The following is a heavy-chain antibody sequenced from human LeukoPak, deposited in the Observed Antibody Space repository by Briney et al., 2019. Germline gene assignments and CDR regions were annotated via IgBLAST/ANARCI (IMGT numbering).Heavy chain of an antibody. D-gene: IGHD4-17*01. CDR2: IWYDGSNK. CDR3: ARPRGATVTSSLGY. J-gene: IGHJ4*02. Sequence: GGSLRLSCAASGFTFSSYGMHWVRQAPGKGLEWVAVIWYDGSNKYYADSVKGRFTISRDNSENTLYLQMNSLRAEDTAVYYCARPRGATVTSSLGYWGQGTLVTVSS. V-gene: IGHV3-33*01. CDR1: GFTFSSYG.